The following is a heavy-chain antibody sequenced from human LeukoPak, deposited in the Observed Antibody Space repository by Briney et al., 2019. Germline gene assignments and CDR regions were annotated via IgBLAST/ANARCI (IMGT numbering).Heavy chain of an antibody. CDR1: GFTVSSNY. D-gene: IGHD5-18*01. Sequence: GGSLRLSCAASGFTVSSNYMSWVRQPPGRGLEGVSVIYSGGSTYYADSVKGRFTISRDNSKNTLYLQMNSLRAEDTAVYYCARAGKDTAMVKVGVYYYYYRDVWGKGTTVTVSS. CDR3: ARAGKDTAMVKVGVYYYYYRDV. V-gene: IGHV3-66*02. CDR2: IYSGGST. J-gene: IGHJ6*03.